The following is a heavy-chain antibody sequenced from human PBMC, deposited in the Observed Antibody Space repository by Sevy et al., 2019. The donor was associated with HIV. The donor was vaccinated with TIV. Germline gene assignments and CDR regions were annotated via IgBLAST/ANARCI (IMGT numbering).Heavy chain of an antibody. J-gene: IGHJ4*02. CDR1: GFTFDNYA. CDR3: AKAGGGLHYFDH. V-gene: IGHV3-23*01. CDR2: LDNRGDNT. Sequence: GGSLRLSCAASGFTFDNYAMTWVRQTPGKGLEWVSTLDNRGDNTYNADSVKGRFTISRDNSKNTSYLQMDSLRDEDTAIYYSAKAGGGLHYFDHSGQGTLVTVSS. D-gene: IGHD5-12*01.